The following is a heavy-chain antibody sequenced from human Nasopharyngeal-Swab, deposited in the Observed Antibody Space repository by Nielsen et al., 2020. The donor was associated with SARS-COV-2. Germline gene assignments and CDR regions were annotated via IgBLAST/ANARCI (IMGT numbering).Heavy chain of an antibody. CDR3: ASDSRY. J-gene: IGHJ4*02. V-gene: IGHV3-23*01. D-gene: IGHD3-22*01. CDR1: GFTFSDYG. CDR2: ISGSGRTT. Sequence: GESLKISCEASGFTFSDYGMSWVRQAPGKGLQWVSAISGSGRTTFYADSVKGRFTISRDNSKNSLYLQMNSLRAEDTAVYYCASDSRYWGQGTLVTVSS.